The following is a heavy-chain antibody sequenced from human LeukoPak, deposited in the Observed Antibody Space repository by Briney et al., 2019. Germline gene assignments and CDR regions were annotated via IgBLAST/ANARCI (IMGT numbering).Heavy chain of an antibody. CDR2: IIPIFGTA. D-gene: IGHD3-22*01. V-gene: IGHV1-69*05. CDR1: GGTFSSYA. Sequence: ASVKVSCKASGGTFSSYAISWVRQAPGQGLEWMGRIIPIFGTANYAQKFQGRVTITTDESTSTAYMELSSLRSEDTAVYYCARAYNAYYYDSSGYYYDYWGQGTLVTVTS. J-gene: IGHJ4*02. CDR3: ARAYNAYYYDSSGYYYDY.